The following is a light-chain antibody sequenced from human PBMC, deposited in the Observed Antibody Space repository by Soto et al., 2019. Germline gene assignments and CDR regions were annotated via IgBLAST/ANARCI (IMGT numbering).Light chain of an antibody. V-gene: IGKV3-11*01. Sequence: EIVLTQSPATLSLSPGERATLSCRASQSVSSYLAWYQQKPGQAPRLLIYDASNRATGIPARFSGIGSGTDFTLPSSSLEPEDAAVYYGQQRSNWPLTFGGGTKVEIK. CDR2: DAS. J-gene: IGKJ4*01. CDR1: QSVSSY. CDR3: QQRSNWPLT.